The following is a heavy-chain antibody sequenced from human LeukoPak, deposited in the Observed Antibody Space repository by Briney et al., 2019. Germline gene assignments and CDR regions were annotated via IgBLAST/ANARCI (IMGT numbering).Heavy chain of an antibody. CDR2: INGDGSIT. J-gene: IGHJ4*02. D-gene: IGHD3-16*01. Sequence: GGSLRLSCAASGFTFSSYWMHWVRQAPGKGLVWVSRINGDGSITTYADSVKGRFTISRDNAKNTLYLQMNSLRAEDTAVYYCARDGIMITFGGVIPGVLVWGQGTLVTVSS. CDR1: GFTFSSYW. V-gene: IGHV3-74*01. CDR3: ARDGIMITFGGVIPGVLV.